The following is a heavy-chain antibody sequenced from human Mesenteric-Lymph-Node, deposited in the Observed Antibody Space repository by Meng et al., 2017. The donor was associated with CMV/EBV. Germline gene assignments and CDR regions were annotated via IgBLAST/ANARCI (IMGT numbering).Heavy chain of an antibody. Sequence: SCTVSGGSIRSTTYFWGWIRQPPGKGLEWIGSIYNSGNTNYNPSLKSRVSTSVDTSKNQISLRVSSMTAADTAVYYCARIAGSYDILTGSYPNWFDTWGQGTLVTVSS. CDR2: IYNSGNT. J-gene: IGHJ5*02. CDR3: ARIAGSYDILTGSYPNWFDT. V-gene: IGHV4-39*01. D-gene: IGHD3-9*01. CDR1: GGSIRSTTYF.